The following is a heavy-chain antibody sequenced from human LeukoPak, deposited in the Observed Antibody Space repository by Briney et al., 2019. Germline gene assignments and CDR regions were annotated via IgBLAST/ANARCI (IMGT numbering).Heavy chain of an antibody. Sequence: GGSLRLSCAASGFTFSDYYMSWIRQAPGKGLEWVSYISSSGSTIYYADSVKGRFTISRDNAKNSLYLQMNSLRAEDTAVYYCARDQYCSSTSCYGEFDYWGQGTLVTVSS. CDR3: ARDQYCSSTSCYGEFDY. CDR2: ISSSGSTI. CDR1: GFTFSDYY. D-gene: IGHD2-2*01. J-gene: IGHJ4*02. V-gene: IGHV3-11*04.